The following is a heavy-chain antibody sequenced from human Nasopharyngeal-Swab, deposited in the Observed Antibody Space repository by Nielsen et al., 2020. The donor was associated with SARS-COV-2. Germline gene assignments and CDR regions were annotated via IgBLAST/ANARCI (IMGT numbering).Heavy chain of an antibody. CDR1: GGSISSSSYY. D-gene: IGHD3-3*01. Sequence: SETLSLTCTVSGGSISSSSYYWGWIRQPPGKGLEWIGSIYYSGSTHYNPSLKSRVTISVDTSKNQFSLKLSSVTAADTAVYYCARDYYDFWSGYSPWFDPWGQGTLVTVSS. CDR3: ARDYYDFWSGYSPWFDP. V-gene: IGHV4-39*07. J-gene: IGHJ5*02. CDR2: IYYSGST.